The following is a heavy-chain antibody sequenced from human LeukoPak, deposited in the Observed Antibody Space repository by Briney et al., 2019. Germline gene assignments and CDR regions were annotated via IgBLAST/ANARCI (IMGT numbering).Heavy chain of an antibody. V-gene: IGHV3-11*01. CDR1: GFIFSDSY. CDR3: ARARWEWEHLDY. D-gene: IGHD1-26*01. CDR2: ISTSGNFK. J-gene: IGHJ4*02. Sequence: NTGGSLRLSCAASGFIFSDSYMNWIRQAPGKGLEWVSYISTSGNFKNYADSVKGRFTISRDNAKNSLYLQMSSLRADDTAVYYCARARWEWEHLDYWGQGTLVTVSS.